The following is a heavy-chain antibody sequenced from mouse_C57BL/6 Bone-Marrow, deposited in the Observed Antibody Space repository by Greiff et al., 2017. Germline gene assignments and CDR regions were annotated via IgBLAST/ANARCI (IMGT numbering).Heavy chain of an antibody. V-gene: IGHV7-3*01. D-gene: IGHD1-1*01. CDR2: IRNKANGYTT. J-gene: IGHJ4*01. Sequence: EVHLVESGGGLVQPGGSLSLSCAASGFTFTDYYMSWVRQPPGKALEWLGFIRNKANGYTTEYSASVKGRFTISRDNSQSILYLQMNALRAEDSATYYCARSLGYYYGSSPYAMDYWGQGTSVTVSS. CDR1: GFTFTDYY. CDR3: ARSLGYYYGSSPYAMDY.